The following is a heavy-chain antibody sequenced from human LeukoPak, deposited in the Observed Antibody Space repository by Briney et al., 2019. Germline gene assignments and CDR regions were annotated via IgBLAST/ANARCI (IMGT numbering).Heavy chain of an antibody. D-gene: IGHD1-26*01. J-gene: IGHJ4*02. Sequence: SETLSLTCTVSGVSISSYYWSWIRQPPGKGLEWIGYIYTSGSTNYNPSLKSRVTISVDTSNNQFSLKLSSVTAADTAVYYCARRVGATLDYWGQGTLVTVSS. CDR3: ARRVGATLDY. CDR2: IYTSGST. CDR1: GVSISSYY. V-gene: IGHV4-4*09.